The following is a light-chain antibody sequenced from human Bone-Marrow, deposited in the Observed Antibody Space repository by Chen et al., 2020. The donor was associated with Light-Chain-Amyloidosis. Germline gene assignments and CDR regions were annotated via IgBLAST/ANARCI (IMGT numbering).Light chain of an antibody. CDR2: DDS. CDR1: NIGSTS. Sequence: SYVLTQPSSVSVAPGQTATIACGGNNIGSTSVHWYQQTPGQAPLLVVYDDSDRPSGIPERLSGSNAGNTATRTISRVEAGEEADYYCQVWDRSSDRPVFGGVTKLTVL. J-gene: IGLJ3*02. V-gene: IGLV3-21*02. CDR3: QVWDRSSDRPV.